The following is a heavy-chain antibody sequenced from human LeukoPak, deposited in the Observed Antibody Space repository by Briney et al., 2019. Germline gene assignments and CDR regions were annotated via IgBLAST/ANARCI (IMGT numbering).Heavy chain of an antibody. CDR3: ARGSGGSCYQSADY. Sequence: GGSLRLSCAVSGSTFSTYSINWVRQAPGKGLEWVSCISSGGGYIHYADSVEGRFTISRDNAKHSLYLQMNSLRADDTAVYYCARGSGGSCYQSADYWGQGTLVTVSS. J-gene: IGHJ4*02. D-gene: IGHD2-15*01. V-gene: IGHV3-21*01. CDR2: ISSGGGYI. CDR1: GSTFSTYS.